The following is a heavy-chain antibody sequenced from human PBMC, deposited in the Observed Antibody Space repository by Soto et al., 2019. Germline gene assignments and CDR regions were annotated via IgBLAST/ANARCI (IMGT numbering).Heavy chain of an antibody. V-gene: IGHV3-21*01. CDR2: ISSSSSYI. D-gene: IGHD3-16*02. Sequence: GGSLRLSCAASGFTFSSYSMNWVRQAPGKGLEWVSSISSSSSYIYYADSVKGRFTISRDNAKNSLYLQMNSLRAEDTAVYYCARDPTPWGSYRYEEMVPHYFDYWGQGTLVTVSS. CDR3: ARDPTPWGSYRYEEMVPHYFDY. J-gene: IGHJ4*02. CDR1: GFTFSSYS.